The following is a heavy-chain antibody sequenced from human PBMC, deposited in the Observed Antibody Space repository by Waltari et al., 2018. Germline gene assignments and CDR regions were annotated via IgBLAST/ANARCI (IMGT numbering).Heavy chain of an antibody. D-gene: IGHD4-4*01. CDR2: IYYSGST. CDR3: ARRMTTVTPTYYYYYMDV. J-gene: IGHJ6*03. CDR1: GGSISSGGYY. Sequence: QVQLQESGPGLVKPSQTLSLTCTVSGGSISSGGYYWSWIRQHPGRGLEWIGYIYYSGSTYYNPSRKSRVTISVDTSKNQFSLKLSSVTAADTAVYYCARRMTTVTPTYYYYYMDVWGKGTTVTVSS. V-gene: IGHV4-31*03.